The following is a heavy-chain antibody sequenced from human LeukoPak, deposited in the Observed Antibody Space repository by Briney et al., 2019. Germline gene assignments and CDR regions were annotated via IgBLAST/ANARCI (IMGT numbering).Heavy chain of an antibody. D-gene: IGHD3-16*01. CDR1: GGSTSSSDYC. J-gene: IGHJ4*02. CDR2: IYSSGST. V-gene: IGHV4-39*01. Sequence: SETLSLTCTVSGGSTSSSDYCWGWIRQSPGKGLEWIGSIYSSGSTYFNPSLKSRVTISVDTSKNQFSLKLSSVTAADTAVYYCARHVGDVDTSIDYWGQGTLVTVSS. CDR3: ARHVGDVDTSIDY.